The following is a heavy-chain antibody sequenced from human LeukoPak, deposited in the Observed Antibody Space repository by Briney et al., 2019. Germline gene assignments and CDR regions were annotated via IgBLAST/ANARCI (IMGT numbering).Heavy chain of an antibody. CDR2: IIPIFGTA. D-gene: IGHD3-22*01. CDR3: ARHTTPYYYDSSGYWPFGY. V-gene: IGHV1-69*01. J-gene: IGHJ4*02. CDR1: GGAFSSYA. Sequence: GSSVTVSCKASGGAFSSYAISWVRQAPGQGLEWMGGIIPIFGTANYAQKFQGRVTITADESTSTAYMELSSLRSEDTAVYYCARHTTPYYYDSSGYWPFGYWGQGTLVTVSS.